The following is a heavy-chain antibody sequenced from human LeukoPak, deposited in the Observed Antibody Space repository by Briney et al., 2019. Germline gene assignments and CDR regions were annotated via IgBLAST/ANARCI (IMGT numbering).Heavy chain of an antibody. CDR3: ARMKTDYDFWSGYQNYYFDY. V-gene: IGHV2-70*16. D-gene: IGHD3-3*01. J-gene: IGHJ4*02. CDR2: IDWADDK. Sequence: TLSLTCTVSGGSISSHYWSWIRQPAGKALEWLARIDWADDKFYSTSLKTKLTISKDTSKNQVVLTMTNMDPVDTATYYCARMKTDYDFWSGYQNYYFDYWGQGTLVTVSS. CDR1: GGSISSHYW.